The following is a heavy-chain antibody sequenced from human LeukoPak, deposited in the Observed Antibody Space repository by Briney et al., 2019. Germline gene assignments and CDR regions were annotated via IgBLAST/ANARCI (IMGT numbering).Heavy chain of an antibody. V-gene: IGHV1-69*13. J-gene: IGHJ4*02. CDR3: ARERAGIQLWPNYYFDY. D-gene: IGHD5-18*01. Sequence: SVKVSCKASGGTFSSYAISWVRQSPGQGLEWMGGIIPIFGTANYAQKFQGRVTITADESTSTAYMELSSLRSEDTAVYYCARERAGIQLWPNYYFDYWGQGTLVTVSS. CDR2: IIPIFGTA. CDR1: GGTFSSYA.